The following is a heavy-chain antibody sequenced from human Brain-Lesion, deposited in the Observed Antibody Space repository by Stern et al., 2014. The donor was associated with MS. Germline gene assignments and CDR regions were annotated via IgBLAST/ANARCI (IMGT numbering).Heavy chain of an antibody. Sequence: QDQLVQSGAEVKKPGASVKVSCKVSGYTLTELSMHWVRQAPRQGLEWMGGFDPEDCETIYAQKFQGRVTMTEDTSTDTAYMELSSLRSEDTAVYYCATLSPGAGGNYYRHFDYWGQGTLVTVSS. CDR1: GYTLTELS. CDR3: ATLSPGAGGNYYRHFDY. D-gene: IGHD1-26*01. V-gene: IGHV1-24*01. CDR2: FDPEDCET. J-gene: IGHJ4*02.